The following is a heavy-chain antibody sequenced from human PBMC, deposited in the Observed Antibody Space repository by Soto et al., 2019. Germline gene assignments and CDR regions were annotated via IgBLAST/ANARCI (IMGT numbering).Heavy chain of an antibody. CDR3: ARPERYYYDTAPSAFDI. CDR1: GGSISSSNNY. J-gene: IGHJ3*02. D-gene: IGHD3-22*01. V-gene: IGHV4-39*01. Sequence: SETLSLTCTVSGGSISSSNNYWGWIRQPPGKGLEWIGSVYSSGSTYYNPSLKSRVTISGDTSKNQFALKLSSVTAADTAVYYCARPERYYYDTAPSAFDIWGQGTMVTVSS. CDR2: VYSSGST.